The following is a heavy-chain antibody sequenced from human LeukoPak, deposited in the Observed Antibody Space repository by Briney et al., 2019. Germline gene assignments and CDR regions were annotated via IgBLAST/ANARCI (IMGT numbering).Heavy chain of an antibody. J-gene: IGHJ5*02. CDR3: ARDLDVSIAASNWFDP. CDR2: ISSSGSTI. CDR1: GFTFSDYY. V-gene: IGHV3-11*01. D-gene: IGHD6-6*01. Sequence: GGSLRLSCAASGFTFSDYYTSWIRQAPGKGLEWVSYISSSGSTIYYADSVKGRFTISRDNAKNSLYLQMNSLRAEDTAVYYCARDLDVSIAASNWFDPWGQGTLVTVSS.